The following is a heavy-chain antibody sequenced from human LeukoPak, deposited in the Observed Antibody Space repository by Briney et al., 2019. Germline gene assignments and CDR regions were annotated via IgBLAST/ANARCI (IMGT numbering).Heavy chain of an antibody. D-gene: IGHD2-15*01. CDR1: GDSVSSNSAA. V-gene: IGHV6-1*01. Sequence: SQTLSVTCAISGDSVSSNSAAWNWIRQSPSRGLEWLGRTYYRSKWYNDYAVSVKSRITINPDTSKNQFSLQLNSVTPEDTAVYYCAGDRPIVVVVAANYYYYYYGMDVWGKGTTVTVSS. J-gene: IGHJ6*04. CDR3: AGDRPIVVVVAANYYYYYYGMDV. CDR2: TYYRSKWYN.